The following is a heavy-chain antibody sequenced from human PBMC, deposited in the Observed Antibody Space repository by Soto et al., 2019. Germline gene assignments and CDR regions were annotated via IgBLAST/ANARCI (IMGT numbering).Heavy chain of an antibody. D-gene: IGHD1-26*01. CDR3: ARDGRELLPAYYFDY. CDR1: GYTFTSYY. J-gene: IGHJ4*02. V-gene: IGHV1-46*01. CDR2: INPSGGST. Sequence: ASVKVSCKASGYTFTSYYMHWVRQAPGQGLEWMGIINPSGGSTSYAQKFQGRVTMTRDTSTSTVYMELSSLRSEDTAVYYCARDGRELLPAYYFDYWGQGTLVTVSS.